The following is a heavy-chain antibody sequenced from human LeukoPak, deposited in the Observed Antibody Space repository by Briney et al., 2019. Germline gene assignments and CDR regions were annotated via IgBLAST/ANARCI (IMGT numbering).Heavy chain of an antibody. J-gene: IGHJ4*02. D-gene: IGHD1-7*01. CDR3: ARGSRELYYFDY. V-gene: IGHV4-59*01. CDR2: IYYSGST. Sequence: PETLSLTCTVSGGSISSYYWSWIRQPPGKGLEWSVYIYYSGSTKYNPSLKSRVTISVDASKTQFSLKLNSVTAADTAVYYCARGSRELYYFDYWGQGTLVTVSS. CDR1: GGSISSYY.